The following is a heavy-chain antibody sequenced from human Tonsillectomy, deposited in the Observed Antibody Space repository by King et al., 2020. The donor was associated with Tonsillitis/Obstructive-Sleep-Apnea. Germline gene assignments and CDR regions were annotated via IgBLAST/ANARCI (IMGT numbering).Heavy chain of an antibody. D-gene: IGHD2-2*01. V-gene: IGHV3-23*04. CDR2: ISGSGGST. Sequence: KLVQSGGGLVQPGGSLRLSCAASGFTFSSYAMSWVRQAPGKGLEWVSAISGSGGSTYYADSVKGRFTISRDNSKNTLYLQMNSLRAEDTAVYYCAKDWYASPAARSFLRKYYFDYWGQGTLVTVSS. CDR3: AKDWYASPAARSFLRKYYFDY. J-gene: IGHJ4*02. CDR1: GFTFSSYA.